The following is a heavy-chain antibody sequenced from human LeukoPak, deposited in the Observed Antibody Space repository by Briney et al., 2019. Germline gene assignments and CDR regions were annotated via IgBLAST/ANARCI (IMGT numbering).Heavy chain of an antibody. CDR3: AKVGVYCSGGSCSYDAFDI. D-gene: IGHD2-15*01. Sequence: GGSLRLSCAASGFTFSSYAMSWVRQAPGKGLEWVSAISGSGGSTYYADSVKGRFTISRDNSKNTLYLQMNSLRAVDTAVYYCAKVGVYCSGGSCSYDAFDIWGQGTMVTVSS. CDR2: ISGSGGST. CDR1: GFTFSSYA. J-gene: IGHJ3*02. V-gene: IGHV3-23*01.